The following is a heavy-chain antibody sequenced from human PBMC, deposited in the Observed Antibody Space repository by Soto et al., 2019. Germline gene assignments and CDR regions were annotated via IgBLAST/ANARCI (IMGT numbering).Heavy chain of an antibody. Sequence: VQLVESGGGLVQPGRSLRLSCAASGFTFDDYAMHWVRQAPGKGLEWVSGISWNSGSIGYADSVKGRFTISRDNAKNSLYLQMNSLRAEDTALYYCAKDALGVAVAGKAFDYWGQGTLVTVSS. CDR2: ISWNSGSI. J-gene: IGHJ4*02. V-gene: IGHV3-9*01. D-gene: IGHD6-19*01. CDR3: AKDALGVAVAGKAFDY. CDR1: GFTFDDYA.